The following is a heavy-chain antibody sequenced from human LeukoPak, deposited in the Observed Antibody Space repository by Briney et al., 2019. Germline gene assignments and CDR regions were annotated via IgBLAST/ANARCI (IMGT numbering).Heavy chain of an antibody. D-gene: IGHD6-19*01. CDR2: INPSGGST. J-gene: IGHJ4*02. CDR3: ARDSAVADHADY. CDR1: GYTFTGYY. V-gene: IGHV1-46*01. Sequence: EASVKVSCKASGYTFTGYYMHWVRQAPGRGLEWMGIINPSGGSTSYAQKFQGRVTMTRDTSTSTVYMELSSLRSEDTAVYYCARDSAVADHADYWGQGTLVTVSS.